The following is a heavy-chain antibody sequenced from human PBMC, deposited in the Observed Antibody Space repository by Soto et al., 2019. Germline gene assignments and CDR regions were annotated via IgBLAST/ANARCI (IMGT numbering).Heavy chain of an antibody. J-gene: IGHJ4*02. Sequence: GGALRLSGAACGVKVSRYWRHWVRQAPGKGLVWVSRINSDGSSTSYADSVKGRFTISRDNAKNTLYLQMNSLRAEDTAVYYCARGGYSGYDSADYWGQGTLVTVSS. CDR3: ARGGYSGYDSADY. CDR1: GVKVSRYW. CDR2: INSDGSST. D-gene: IGHD5-12*01. V-gene: IGHV3-74*01.